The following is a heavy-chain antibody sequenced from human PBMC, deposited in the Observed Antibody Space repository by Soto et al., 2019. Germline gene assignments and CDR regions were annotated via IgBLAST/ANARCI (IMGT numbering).Heavy chain of an antibody. Sequence: ASVKVSCKASGCTFTSYGISWVRQAPGQGLEWMGWISAYNGNTNYAQKLQGRVTMTTDTSTSTAYMELRSLRSDDTAVYYCARARTLCGGDCYYDFDYWGQGTLVTVSS. D-gene: IGHD2-21*02. J-gene: IGHJ4*02. CDR2: ISAYNGNT. CDR3: ARARTLCGGDCYYDFDY. CDR1: GCTFTSYG. V-gene: IGHV1-18*01.